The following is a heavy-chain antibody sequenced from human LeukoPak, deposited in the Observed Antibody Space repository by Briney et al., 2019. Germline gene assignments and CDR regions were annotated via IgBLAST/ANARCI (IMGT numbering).Heavy chain of an antibody. Sequence: SETLSLTCTVSGGSISSYYWSWIRQPPGKGLEWIGYIYYSGSTNYNPSLKSRVTISVDTSKNQFSLKLSSVTAADTAVYYCARDGGATTFWGQGTLVTVSS. D-gene: IGHD1-26*01. CDR2: IYYSGST. CDR1: GGSISSYY. CDR3: ARDGGATTF. V-gene: IGHV4-59*12. J-gene: IGHJ4*02.